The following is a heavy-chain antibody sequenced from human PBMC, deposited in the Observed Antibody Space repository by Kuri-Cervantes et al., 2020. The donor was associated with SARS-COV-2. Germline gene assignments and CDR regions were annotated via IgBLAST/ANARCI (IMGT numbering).Heavy chain of an antibody. CDR2: ISSSGSTI. J-gene: IGHJ6*02. CDR3: ARNGKSSGWYGFYYGMDV. CDR1: GFTFSSYE. Sequence: GESLKISCAASGFTFSSYEMNWVRQAPGKGLEWVSYISSSGSTIYYADSVKGRFTISRDNAKNSLYLQMNSLRAEDTAVYYCARNGKSSGWYGFYYGMDVWGQGTTVTVSS. V-gene: IGHV3-48*03. D-gene: IGHD6-19*01.